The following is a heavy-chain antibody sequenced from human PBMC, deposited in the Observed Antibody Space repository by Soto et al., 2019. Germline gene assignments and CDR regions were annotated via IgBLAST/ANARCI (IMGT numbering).Heavy chain of an antibody. D-gene: IGHD3-9*01. J-gene: IGHJ4*02. Sequence: SETLSLTCAVSGGSISSGGYSWSWIRQPPGKGMERIGYIYHSGSTYYNPSLKSRVTISVDRSKNQFPLKLSSVTAADTAVYYCASSDILTGYYTFDYWGQGTLVTVSS. CDR2: IYHSGST. CDR3: ASSDILTGYYTFDY. V-gene: IGHV4-30-2*01. CDR1: GGSISSGGYS.